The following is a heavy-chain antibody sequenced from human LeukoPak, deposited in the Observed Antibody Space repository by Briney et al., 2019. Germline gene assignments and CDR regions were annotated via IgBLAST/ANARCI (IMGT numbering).Heavy chain of an antibody. V-gene: IGHV4-59*08. Sequence: NPSETLSLTCTVSGGSISSYYWSWIRQPPGKGLEWIGYIYSSGSTNFNPSLKSRVTISVDTSKNQFSLKLSSVTAADTAVYYCARRLYCSSTSSYGSFDYWGQGALVTVSS. CDR2: IYSSGST. CDR1: GGSISSYY. D-gene: IGHD2-2*01. J-gene: IGHJ4*02. CDR3: ARRLYCSSTSSYGSFDY.